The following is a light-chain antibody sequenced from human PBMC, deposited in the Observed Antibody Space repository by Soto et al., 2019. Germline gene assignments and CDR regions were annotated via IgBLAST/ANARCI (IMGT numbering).Light chain of an antibody. J-gene: IGKJ1*01. CDR2: DAS. Sequence: DIQMTQSPSTLSASVGDRVTITCRASQSISSWLAWYQQKPGKAPKLLIYDASSLESGVPSRFSGSGSGTEFTLTISSLQPVDFATYYCQQYNSYSPTFGQGTKVDI. CDR3: QQYNSYSPT. V-gene: IGKV1-5*01. CDR1: QSISSW.